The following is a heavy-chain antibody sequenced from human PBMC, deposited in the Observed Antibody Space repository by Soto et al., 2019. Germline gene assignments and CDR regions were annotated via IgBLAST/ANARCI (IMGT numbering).Heavy chain of an antibody. CDR3: ARDSSDSSGYYYRENWFDP. CDR1: GGTFSSYA. V-gene: IGHV1-69*12. Sequence: QVQLVQSGAEVKKPGSSVKVSCKASGGTFSSYAISWVRQAPGQGLEWMGGIIPIFGTANYAQKFQGRVTITADESTSTAYMELSSLRSEDTAVYYCARDSSDSSGYYYRENWFDPWGQGTLFTVSS. J-gene: IGHJ5*02. CDR2: IIPIFGTA. D-gene: IGHD3-22*01.